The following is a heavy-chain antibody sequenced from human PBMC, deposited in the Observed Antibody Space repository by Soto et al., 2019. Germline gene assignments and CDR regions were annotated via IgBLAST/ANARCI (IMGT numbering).Heavy chain of an antibody. CDR2: IYYSGST. J-gene: IGHJ5*02. V-gene: IGHV4-59*01. CDR3: ARDLGYYDSSGYRNWFDP. Sequence: PSETLSLTCTVPGGSISSYYWSWIRQPPGKGLEWIGYIYYSGSTNYNPSLKSRVTISVDTSKNQFSLKLSSVTAADTAVYYCARDLGYYDSSGYRNWFDPWGQGTLVTVSS. D-gene: IGHD3-22*01. CDR1: GGSISSYY.